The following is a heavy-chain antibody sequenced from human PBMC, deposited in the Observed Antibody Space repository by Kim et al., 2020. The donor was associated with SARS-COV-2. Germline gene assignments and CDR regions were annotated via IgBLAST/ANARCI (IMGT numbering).Heavy chain of an antibody. V-gene: IGHV1-2*02. J-gene: IGHJ4*02. D-gene: IGHD3-10*01. Sequence: AQKFQGRVTMTRDTSISTAYMELSRLKSHDTATYYCARGHGIRGIIYFDYWGQGSLVTVSS. CDR3: ARGHGIRGIIYFDY.